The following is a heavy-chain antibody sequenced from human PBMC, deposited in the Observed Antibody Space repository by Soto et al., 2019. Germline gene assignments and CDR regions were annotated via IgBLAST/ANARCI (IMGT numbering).Heavy chain of an antibody. D-gene: IGHD3-10*01. J-gene: IGHJ5*02. CDR3: ATGQTYYYGSGSYFPRINWFGP. CDR1: GYTFTSYY. V-gene: IGHV1-46*01. Sequence: ASVKVSCKASGYTFTSYYMHWVRQAPGQGLEWMGIINPSGGSTSYAQKFQGRVTMTEDTSTDTAYMELSSLRSEDTAVYYCATGQTYYYGSGSYFPRINWFGPWGQGTLVTVSS. CDR2: INPSGGST.